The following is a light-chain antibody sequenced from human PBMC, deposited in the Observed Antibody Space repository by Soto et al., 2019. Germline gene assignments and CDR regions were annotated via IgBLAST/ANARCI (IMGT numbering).Light chain of an antibody. V-gene: IGLV1-40*01. CDR2: GNN. J-gene: IGLJ2*01. CDR3: QSYDNSLNVV. Sequence: QSVVTQPPSVSGAPGQRVTISCTGNNSNIGAGYDVHWYRRLPGTAPGLLIYGNNNRPSGVPDRFSGSKSGTSASLAITGLQAEDEGDYYCQSYDNSLNVVFGGGTKLTV. CDR1: NSNIGAGYD.